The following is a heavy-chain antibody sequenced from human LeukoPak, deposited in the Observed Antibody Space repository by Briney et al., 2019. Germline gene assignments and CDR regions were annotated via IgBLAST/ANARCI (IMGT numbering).Heavy chain of an antibody. J-gene: IGHJ6*04. D-gene: IGHD3-10*02. CDR2: ISSSGSTI. Sequence: GGSLRLSCAASGFTFSSYEMNWVRQAPGKGLEWVSYISSSGSTIYYADSVKGRFTISRDNAKNSMYLKMKRLRAEDTAVYYCAELGITMIGGVWGKGTTVTISS. CDR1: GFTFSSYE. CDR3: AELGITMIGGV. V-gene: IGHV3-48*03.